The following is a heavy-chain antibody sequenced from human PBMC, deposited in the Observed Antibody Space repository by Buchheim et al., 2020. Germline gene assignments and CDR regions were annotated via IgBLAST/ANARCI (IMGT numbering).Heavy chain of an antibody. CDR3: ARSFDGSGSYYTLPSRYYGMDV. J-gene: IGHJ6*02. V-gene: IGHV3-30-3*01. CDR1: GFTFSSYA. D-gene: IGHD3-10*01. CDR2: ISYDGSNK. Sequence: QVQLVESGGGVVQPGRSLRLSCAASGFTFSSYAMHWVRQAPGKGLEWVAVISYDGSNKYYADSVKGRFTISRDNSKNTLYLQMNSLRAEDTAVYYCARSFDGSGSYYTLPSRYYGMDVWGQGTT.